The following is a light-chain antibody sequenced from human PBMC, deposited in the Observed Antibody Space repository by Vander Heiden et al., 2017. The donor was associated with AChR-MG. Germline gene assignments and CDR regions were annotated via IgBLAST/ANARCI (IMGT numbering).Light chain of an antibody. CDR3: AAWDDSLNGPV. CDR2: SNK. V-gene: IGLV1-44*01. CDR1: SSNIGSNT. J-gene: IGLJ3*02. Sequence: QSVLTQPPSASGTPGQRVTISCSGSSSNIGSNTVNWYQQLPVTAPKLLIYSNKQRPSGVPDRFSGSKSGTSASLAISGLQSEDEADYYCAAWDDSLNGPVFGGGTKLTVL.